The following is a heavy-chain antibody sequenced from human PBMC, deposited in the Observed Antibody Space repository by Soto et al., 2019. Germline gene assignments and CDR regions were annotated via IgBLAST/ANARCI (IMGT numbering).Heavy chain of an antibody. CDR1: GGTFTDYA. J-gene: IGHJ1*01. CDR3: AKDVGFQQHLFVFDL. Sequence: GASVKVSCKASGGTFTDYAFSWVRQAPGQGLEWMGGIIPIFRSSNFAQKFQGRLTIFADASAGTAYMELSSLRSDDTAIYYCAKDVGFQQHLFVFDLWGQGPLVTVYS. V-gene: IGHV1-69*13. D-gene: IGHD3-10*02. CDR2: IIPIFRSS.